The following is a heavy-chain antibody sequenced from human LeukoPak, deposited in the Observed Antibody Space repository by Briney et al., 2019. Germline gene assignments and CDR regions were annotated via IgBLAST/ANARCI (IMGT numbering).Heavy chain of an antibody. D-gene: IGHD6-25*01. CDR1: GFTFNNYG. CDR2: ISYDGPNK. CDR3: ARRSAAKDAFDF. J-gene: IGHJ3*01. V-gene: IGHV3-30*03. Sequence: PGGSLRLSCAASGFTFNNYGMHWVRQAPGKGLEWVAVISYDGPNKYYADSVKGRFTISRDNSKNTQYLQMNSLRAEDTAVYYCARRSAAKDAFDFWGQGTMVTVSS.